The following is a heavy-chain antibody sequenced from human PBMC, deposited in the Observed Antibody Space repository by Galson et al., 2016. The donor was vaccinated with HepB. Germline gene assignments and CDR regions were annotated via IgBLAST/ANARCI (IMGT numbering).Heavy chain of an antibody. Sequence: SLRLSCAASGFIFSNYGMHWVRQAPGKGLEWVAVIRYDGGEKYSADSVKGRFTISRDNSKNTLSLQMNSLRGDDTAVYYCAKQMVPGIGVAGTVDRWGQGTLVTVSS. D-gene: IGHD6-19*01. J-gene: IGHJ4*02. CDR3: AKQMVPGIGVAGTVDR. V-gene: IGHV3-30*18. CDR1: GFIFSNYG. CDR2: IRYDGGEK.